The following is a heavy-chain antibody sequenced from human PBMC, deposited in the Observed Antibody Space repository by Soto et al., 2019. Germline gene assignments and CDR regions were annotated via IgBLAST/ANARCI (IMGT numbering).Heavy chain of an antibody. CDR2: ISAYNGNT. Sequence: QVQLVQSGAEVKKPGASVKVSCKASGYTFTSYGISWVRQAPGQGLEWMGWISAYNGNTNYAQKLQGRVTMTTDTSPSTAYMGLRGLRSDDTAVYYCARPVGVGARGSYGMAVWGQGTTVTVSS. D-gene: IGHD1-26*01. CDR3: ARPVGVGARGSYGMAV. J-gene: IGHJ6*02. CDR1: GYTFTSYG. V-gene: IGHV1-18*01.